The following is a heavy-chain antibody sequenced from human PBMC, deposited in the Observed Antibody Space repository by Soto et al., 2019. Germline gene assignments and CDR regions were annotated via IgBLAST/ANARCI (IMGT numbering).Heavy chain of an antibody. D-gene: IGHD2-15*01. CDR3: ARVALVVVAASGWFDP. V-gene: IGHV4-31*03. J-gene: IGHJ5*02. CDR2: IYYSGST. Sequence: QVQLQESGPGLVKPSQTLSLTCTVSGGSISSGGYYWSWIRQHPGKGLEWIGYIYYSGSTYYNPSLKSRVTISVDTSKNQFSLKLSSVTAADTAVYYCARVALVVVAASGWFDPWGQGTLVTVSS. CDR1: GGSISSGGYY.